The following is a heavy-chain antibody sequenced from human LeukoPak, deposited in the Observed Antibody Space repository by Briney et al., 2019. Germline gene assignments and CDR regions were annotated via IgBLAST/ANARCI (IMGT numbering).Heavy chain of an antibody. CDR3: AREIRGPGLYSYYFDM. V-gene: IGHV1-3*01. D-gene: IGHD3-16*01. CDR1: GYIFSKYA. Sequence: ASVKVSCKASGYIFSKYAVHWVRQAPGQGLEWMGCINAGNGDTKYSQRFHDRAILTTDTSATTVYMDLTSLRSEDTAVYYCAREIRGPGLYSYYFDMRGQGTLVTVSS. J-gene: IGHJ4*02. CDR2: INAGNGDT.